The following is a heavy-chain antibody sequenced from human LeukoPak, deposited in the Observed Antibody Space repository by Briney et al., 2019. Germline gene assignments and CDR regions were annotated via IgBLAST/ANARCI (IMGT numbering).Heavy chain of an antibody. D-gene: IGHD5-18*01. Sequence: ASVKVSCKASGYTFTSYYMHWLRRAPGQGLEWMGIINPSGGSTSYAQKFQGRVTMARDTSTSTVYMELSSLRSEDTAVYYCATHTAMALDAFDIWGQGTMVTVSS. CDR3: ATHTAMALDAFDI. J-gene: IGHJ3*02. V-gene: IGHV1-46*01. CDR1: GYTFTSYY. CDR2: INPSGGST.